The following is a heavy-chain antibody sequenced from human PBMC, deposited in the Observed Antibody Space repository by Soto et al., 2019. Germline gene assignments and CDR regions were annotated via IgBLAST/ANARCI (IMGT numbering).Heavy chain of an antibody. CDR2: IYYSGST. CDR3: ARWRLTGGWSLFDY. J-gene: IGHJ4*02. Sequence: PSETLSLTCTVSGGSISSSSYYWGWIRQPPGKGLEWIGSIYYSGSTYYNPSLKSRVTISVDTSKNQFSLKLSSVTAADTAVYYCARWRLTGGWSLFDYWGQGTLVTVSS. V-gene: IGHV4-39*01. D-gene: IGHD6-19*01. CDR1: GGSISSSSYY.